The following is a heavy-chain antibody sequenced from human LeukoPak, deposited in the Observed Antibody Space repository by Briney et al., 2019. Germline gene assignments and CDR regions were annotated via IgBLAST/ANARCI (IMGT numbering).Heavy chain of an antibody. V-gene: IGHV3-23*01. J-gene: IGHJ6*03. CDR3: AKDYGSGSYSYYYYYMDV. CDR2: ISGRGGST. D-gene: IGHD3-10*01. CDR1: GFTFDSYA. Sequence: PGGSLRLSCAASGFTFDSYAMNWVRQAPGKGLEWVSVISGRGGSTDYADSAKGRFTISRDNTKNTLHLQMNSLRAEDTAIYYCAKDYGSGSYSYYYYYMDVWGKGTTVTVSS.